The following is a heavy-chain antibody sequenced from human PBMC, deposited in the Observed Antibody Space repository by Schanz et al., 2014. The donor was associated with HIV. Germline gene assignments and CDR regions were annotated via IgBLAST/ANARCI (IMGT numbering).Heavy chain of an antibody. CDR1: GFLFSSYG. V-gene: IGHV3-33*01. D-gene: IGHD6-19*01. CDR3: ARSPDWAGTDAFDI. CDR2: IWYDGSYK. J-gene: IGHJ3*02. Sequence: VQLLESGGGLVQPGGSLRLSCAASGFLFSSYGMSWVRQAPGKGLEWAAVIWYDGSYKYYADSVKGRFTISRDNPKNTLYLQMNSLRAEDTAIYYCARSPDWAGTDAFDIWGQGTMVTVSS.